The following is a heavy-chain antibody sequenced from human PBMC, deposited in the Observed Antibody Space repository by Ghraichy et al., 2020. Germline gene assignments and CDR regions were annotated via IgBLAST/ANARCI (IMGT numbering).Heavy chain of an antibody. D-gene: IGHD1-26*01. CDR3: ARRSIVDKIKGWFGP. CDR1: NDSITTNY. Sequence: SETLALTCTVSNDSITTNYWTWIRQPPGKTLEWLGDIFYSGNTNYNPSLKSRVTMSVDTSKSQFSLRLSSVTAADTAVYYCARRSIVDKIKGWFGPWGQGTLVTVSS. V-gene: IGHV4-59*01. J-gene: IGHJ5*02. CDR2: IFYSGNT.